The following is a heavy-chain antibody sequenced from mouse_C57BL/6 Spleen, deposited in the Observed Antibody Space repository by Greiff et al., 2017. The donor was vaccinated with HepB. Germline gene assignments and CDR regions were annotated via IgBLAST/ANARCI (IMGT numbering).Heavy chain of an antibody. J-gene: IGHJ4*01. CDR3: ARGPLGGDY. CDR1: GYTFTSYW. V-gene: IGHV1-69*01. Sequence: QVQLQQPGAELVMPGASVKLSCKASGYTFTSYWMHWVKQRPGQGLEWIGEIDPSDSYTNYNQKFKGKSTLTVDKSSSTAYMQLSSLTSEDSAVYYCARGPLGGDYWGQGTSVTVSS. CDR2: IDPSDSYT. D-gene: IGHD4-1*01.